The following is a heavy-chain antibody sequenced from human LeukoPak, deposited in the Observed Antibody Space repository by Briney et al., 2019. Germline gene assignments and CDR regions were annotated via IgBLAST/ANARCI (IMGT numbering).Heavy chain of an antibody. D-gene: IGHD5-24*01. V-gene: IGHV3-21*01. CDR2: VSSSGSFI. Sequence: GGSLRLSCAGSGFTFSSYTMNWVRQAPGKGLQWVSSVSSSGSFIYYADSVKGRFTISRDNPMNSLYLQMNALRAEDTAVYYCARGLFELTTIDAFDIWGQGTMVTVSS. J-gene: IGHJ3*02. CDR3: ARGLFELTTIDAFDI. CDR1: GFTFSSYT.